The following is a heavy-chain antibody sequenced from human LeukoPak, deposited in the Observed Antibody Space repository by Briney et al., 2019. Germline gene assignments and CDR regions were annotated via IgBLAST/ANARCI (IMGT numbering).Heavy chain of an antibody. CDR2: ISSSGSTI. V-gene: IGHV3-11*04. D-gene: IGHD4-17*01. J-gene: IGHJ4*02. CDR3: ARGASYGVKTIDY. Sequence: GGSLRLSCAASGFTFSDYYMSWIRQAPGKGLEWVSYISSSGSTIYYADSVKGRFTISRDNARNSLYLQMNSLRAEDTAVYYCARGASYGVKTIDYWGQGTLVTVSS. CDR1: GFTFSDYY.